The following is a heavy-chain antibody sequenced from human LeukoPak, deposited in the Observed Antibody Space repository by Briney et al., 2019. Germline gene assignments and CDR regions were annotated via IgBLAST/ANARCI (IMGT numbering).Heavy chain of an antibody. V-gene: IGHV3-74*01. D-gene: IGHD2-21*02. J-gene: IGHJ6*02. CDR2: INSDGSST. CDR1: GFTFSSYW. Sequence: GGSLRLSCAASGFTFSSYWMHWVRQAPGKGLVWVSRINSDGSSTSYADSVKGRFTISRDNAKNTLYLQMNSLRAEDTAVYYCARQEVVTAISSPWYYYYGMDVWGQGTTVTVSS. CDR3: ARQEVVTAISSPWYYYYGMDV.